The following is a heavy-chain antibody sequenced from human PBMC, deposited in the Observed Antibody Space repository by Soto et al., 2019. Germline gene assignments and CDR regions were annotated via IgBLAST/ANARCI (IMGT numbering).Heavy chain of an antibody. D-gene: IGHD5-12*01. CDR2: IIPVFGTT. Sequence: QVHLVQSGAEVKKAGSSVKVSCKAPGGTFKNNGISWVRQAPGQGLEWMGGIIPVFGTTNYVQKFQGRLTITADDFTSTVYMELSRLRYEDTAVYYCARENGVAVATIIYYFDYWGPGTLVTVSS. CDR3: ARENGVAVATIIYYFDY. J-gene: IGHJ4*02. CDR1: GGTFKNNG. V-gene: IGHV1-69*01.